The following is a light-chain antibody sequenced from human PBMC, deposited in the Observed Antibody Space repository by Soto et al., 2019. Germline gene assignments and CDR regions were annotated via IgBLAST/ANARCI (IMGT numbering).Light chain of an antibody. CDR2: KAS. Sequence: DIQMTQSPATLSASVGDRVTITCRASKSIRNDLAWYQQKPGKAPQVLIYKASNLETGVPSRFSGSGSGTEFALFISSLQPDDFATYYCQQYHNDSPWTFGQGTKVEVK. J-gene: IGKJ1*01. V-gene: IGKV1-5*03. CDR3: QQYHNDSPWT. CDR1: KSIRND.